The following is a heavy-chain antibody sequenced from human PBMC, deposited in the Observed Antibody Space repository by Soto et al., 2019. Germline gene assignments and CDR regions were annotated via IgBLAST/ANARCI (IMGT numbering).Heavy chain of an antibody. J-gene: IGHJ4*02. Sequence: EGSLRLSCAASGFIFSRSAMNWVRQAPGKGLEWVSSISSSSSYIYYADSVKGRFTISRDNAKNSLYLQMNSLRAEDTAVYYCARINSGWGPLSPYHFDYWGQGALVTVSS. D-gene: IGHD6-19*01. CDR2: ISSSSSYI. V-gene: IGHV3-21*01. CDR3: ARINSGWGPLSPYHFDY. CDR1: GFIFSRSA.